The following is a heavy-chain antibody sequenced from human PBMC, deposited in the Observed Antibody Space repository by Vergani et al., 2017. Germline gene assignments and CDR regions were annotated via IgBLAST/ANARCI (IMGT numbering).Heavy chain of an antibody. CDR2: ISGSGGST. Sequence: EVQLLESGGGLVQPGGSLRLSCAASGFTFSSYAMSWVRQAPGKGLEWVSAISGSGGSTYYADSVKGRFTISRDNSKNTLYLQMNSLRAEDTAVYYCAHQPDYGDYVCTIDYWGQGTLVTVSS. CDR3: AHQPDYGDYVCTIDY. D-gene: IGHD4-17*01. J-gene: IGHJ4*02. CDR1: GFTFSSYA. V-gene: IGHV3-23*01.